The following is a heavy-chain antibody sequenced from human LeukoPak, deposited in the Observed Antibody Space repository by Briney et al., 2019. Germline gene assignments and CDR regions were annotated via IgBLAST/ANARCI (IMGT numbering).Heavy chain of an antibody. CDR1: GGSISSSSYY. J-gene: IGHJ4*02. Sequence: SETLSLTCTVSGGSISSSSYYWGWIRQPPGKGLEWIGSIYYSGSTYYNPSLKSRVTISVDTSKNQFSLKLSSVTAADTAVYYCARHLYLSGWSYFDYWGQGTLVTVSP. V-gene: IGHV4-39*01. D-gene: IGHD6-19*01. CDR3: ARHLYLSGWSYFDY. CDR2: IYYSGST.